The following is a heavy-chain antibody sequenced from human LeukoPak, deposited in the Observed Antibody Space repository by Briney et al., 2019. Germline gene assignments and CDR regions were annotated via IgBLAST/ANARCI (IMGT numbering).Heavy chain of an antibody. V-gene: IGHV4-34*08. CDR2: INHSGST. Sequence: GSLRLSCAASGFTFSNAWMSWVRQAPGKGLEWIGEINHSGSTNYNPSLQSRVTISIDTSKNQFSLRLNSVTAADTAMYYCAKSGGYGLIDYWGQGTRVTVSS. D-gene: IGHD1-26*01. CDR1: GFTFSNAW. CDR3: AKSGGYGLIDY. J-gene: IGHJ4*02.